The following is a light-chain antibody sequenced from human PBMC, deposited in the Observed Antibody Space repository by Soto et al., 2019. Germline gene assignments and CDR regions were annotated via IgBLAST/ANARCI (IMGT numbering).Light chain of an antibody. CDR2: GNN. Sequence: QSVLTQPPSVSAAPGQKVTISCSGSSSNIGNNYVSWYQQLPGTAPKLLIYGNNKRPSGIPDRFSGSKSGTSATLGITGLQTGDEADYYCGTWDSSLSVLYVFGTGTKGTVL. V-gene: IGLV1-51*01. CDR1: SSNIGNNY. J-gene: IGLJ1*01. CDR3: GTWDSSLSVLYV.